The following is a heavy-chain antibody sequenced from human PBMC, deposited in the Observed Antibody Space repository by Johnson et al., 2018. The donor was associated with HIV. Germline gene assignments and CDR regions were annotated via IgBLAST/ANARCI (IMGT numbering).Heavy chain of an antibody. CDR2: ISYDGSNK. CDR3: AEGNHGI. J-gene: IGHJ3*02. D-gene: IGHD2/OR15-2a*01. CDR1: GFTFSSYA. V-gene: IGHV3-30*04. Sequence: QVQLVESGGGLVQPGGSLRLSCAASGFTFSSYAMHWVRQAPGKGLEWVAVISYDGSNKYYADSVKGRFTISRDNSKNTLYLQMNSLRAEDTAVYYCAEGNHGIWGQGTMVTVSS.